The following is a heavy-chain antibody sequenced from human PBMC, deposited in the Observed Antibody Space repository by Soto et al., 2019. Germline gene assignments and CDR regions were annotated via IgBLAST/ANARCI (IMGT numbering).Heavy chain of an antibody. D-gene: IGHD6-13*01. J-gene: IGHJ4*02. CDR3: AKDQTSSSTGVFDY. CDR2: ISGSGGST. V-gene: IGHV3-23*01. Sequence: SCKASGYTFSSYAMSWVRQAPGKGLEWVSAISGSGGSTYYADSVKGRFTISGDNSKNTLYLQMNSLRAEDTAVYYCAKDQTSSSTGVFDYWGQGTLVTVSS. CDR1: GYTFSSYA.